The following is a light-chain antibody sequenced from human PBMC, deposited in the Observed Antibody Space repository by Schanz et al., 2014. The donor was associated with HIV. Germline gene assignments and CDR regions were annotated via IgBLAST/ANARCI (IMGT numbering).Light chain of an antibody. V-gene: IGKV3-15*01. CDR3: QQYDKWPPYT. Sequence: PGERATLSCRAGQSIGSNLAWYQQKPGQAPRLLIYAASTRATGIPARFSGSGSGTEFTLTITSLQSEDFALYYCQQYDKWPPYTFGQGTKLDMK. CDR1: QSIGSN. J-gene: IGKJ2*01. CDR2: AAS.